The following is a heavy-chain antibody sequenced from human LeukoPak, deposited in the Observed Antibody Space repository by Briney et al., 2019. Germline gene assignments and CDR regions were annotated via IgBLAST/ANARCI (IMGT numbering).Heavy chain of an antibody. V-gene: IGHV5-51*01. Sequence: KNGESLQISCKGSGCSFTSYWIGWVRQMPGKGLEWMGIIYPGDSDTRYSPSFQGQVTISADKSISNAYLQWSSLKASDTAMYYCATTLTYSSSWYLAYYFDYWGQGTLVTVSS. CDR2: IYPGDSDT. CDR3: ATTLTYSSSWYLAYYFDY. D-gene: IGHD6-13*01. CDR1: GCSFTSYW. J-gene: IGHJ4*02.